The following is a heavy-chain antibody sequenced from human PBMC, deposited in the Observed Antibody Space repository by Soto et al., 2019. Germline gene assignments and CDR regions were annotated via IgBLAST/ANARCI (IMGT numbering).Heavy chain of an antibody. D-gene: IGHD1-26*01. J-gene: IGHJ5*02. CDR1: GYTFTDHY. V-gene: IGHV1-2*04. CDR2: INSKSGGP. Sequence: ASVKVSCKASGYTFTDHYLHWIRQAPGQGLEWIGWINSKSGGPNYAQKFRGSVTLTRDTSITTAYMEMSRLTSDDTAVYYCARGVGTSWFEPWGQGSLVTVSS. CDR3: ARGVGTSWFEP.